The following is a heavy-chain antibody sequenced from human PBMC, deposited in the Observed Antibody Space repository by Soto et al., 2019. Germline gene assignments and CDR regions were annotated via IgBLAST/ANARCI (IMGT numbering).Heavy chain of an antibody. V-gene: IGHV3-9*01. CDR1: GFTFNDFA. J-gene: IGHJ6*02. CDR3: ARHRGYHYYGMDV. Sequence: GGSLRLSCVASGFTFNDFAMHWVRQAPGKGLEWVSGIPWNSGTLDYADSVRGRFSISRDNAKNSLYLQMNSLRVEDTALYYCARHRGYHYYGMDVWGQGTTVTVSS. CDR2: IPWNSGTL.